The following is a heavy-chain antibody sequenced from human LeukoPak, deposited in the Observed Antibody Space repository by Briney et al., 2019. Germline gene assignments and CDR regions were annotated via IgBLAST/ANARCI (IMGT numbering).Heavy chain of an antibody. CDR3: AGAPYDSSGPDAFDI. J-gene: IGHJ3*02. V-gene: IGHV3-7*01. D-gene: IGHD3-22*01. Sequence: GGSLRLSCAASEFTLSNYWMSWVRQAPGKGLEWVANIKQDGSEKYYVDSVKGRFTISRDNAKNSLYLQMNSLRADDTAVYYCAGAPYDSSGPDAFDIWGQGTMVTVSS. CDR1: EFTLSNYW. CDR2: IKQDGSEK.